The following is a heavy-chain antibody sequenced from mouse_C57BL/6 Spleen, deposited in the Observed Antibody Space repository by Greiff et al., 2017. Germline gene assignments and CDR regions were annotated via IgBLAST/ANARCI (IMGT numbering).Heavy chain of an antibody. D-gene: IGHD2-1*01. CDR3: ATDGNYGGWYFDV. Sequence: EVKLVESGGGLVKPGGSLKLSCAASGFTFSDYGMHWVRQAPEKGLEWVAYISSGSSTIYYADTVKGRFTISRDNAKNTLFLQMTSLRSEDTAMYYCATDGNYGGWYFDVWGTGTTVTVSS. CDR2: ISSGSSTI. V-gene: IGHV5-17*01. CDR1: GFTFSDYG. J-gene: IGHJ1*03.